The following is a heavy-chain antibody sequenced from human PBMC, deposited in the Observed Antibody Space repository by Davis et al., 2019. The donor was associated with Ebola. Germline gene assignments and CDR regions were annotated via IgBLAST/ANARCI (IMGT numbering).Heavy chain of an antibody. J-gene: IGHJ4*02. Sequence: AASVKVSCKVFGYTLSEFSMHWVRQAPGGGLEWMGGFDPEDGGHRYAQKLQGRVTMTEDTLTNTAYMELTRLTSEDTAVYFCSPDPVLTAKYVWDQGTLVTVSS. D-gene: IGHD3-16*01. CDR3: SPDPVLTAKYV. CDR1: GYTLSEFS. CDR2: FDPEDGGH. V-gene: IGHV1-24*01.